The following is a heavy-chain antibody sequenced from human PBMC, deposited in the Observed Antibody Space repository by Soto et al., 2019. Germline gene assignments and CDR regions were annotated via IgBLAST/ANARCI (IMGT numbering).Heavy chain of an antibody. V-gene: IGHV3-48*01. CDR2: ISSSSSTI. CDR1: GFTFSSYS. J-gene: IGHJ4*02. CDR3: ARVWFGELLPYDY. Sequence: EVQLVESGGGLVQPGGSLRLFCAASGFTFSSYSMNWVRQAPGKGLEWVSYISSSSSTIYYADSVKGRFTISRDNAKNSLYLQMNSLRAEDTAVYYCARVWFGELLPYDYWGQGTLVTVSS. D-gene: IGHD3-10*01.